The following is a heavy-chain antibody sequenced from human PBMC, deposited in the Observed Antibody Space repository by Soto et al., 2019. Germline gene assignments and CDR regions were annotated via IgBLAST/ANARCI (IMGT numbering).Heavy chain of an antibody. CDR1: GGSIGSYY. CDR2: IYYSGST. Sequence: PSETLSLTCTVSGGSIGSYYGSWIRQPPGKGLEWIGYIYYSGSTNYNPSLKSRVTISVDTSKNQFSLKLSSVTAADTAVYYCARADSSGAAFDIWGQGTMVTVSS. V-gene: IGHV4-59*01. J-gene: IGHJ3*02. D-gene: IGHD3-22*01. CDR3: ARADSSGAAFDI.